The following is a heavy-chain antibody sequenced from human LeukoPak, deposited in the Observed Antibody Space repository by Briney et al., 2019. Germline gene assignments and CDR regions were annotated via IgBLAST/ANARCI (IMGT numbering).Heavy chain of an antibody. D-gene: IGHD3-3*01. J-gene: IGHJ5*02. CDR2: IYYSGST. CDR1: GGSISSGGYS. V-gene: IGHV4-30-4*08. Sequence: SQTLSLTCAVSGGSISSGGYSWSWIRQPPGKGLEWIGYIYYSGSTYYNPSLKSRVTISVDTSKNQFSLKLSSVTAADTAVYYCARSTIFGRDWFDPWGQGTLVTVSS. CDR3: ARSTIFGRDWFDP.